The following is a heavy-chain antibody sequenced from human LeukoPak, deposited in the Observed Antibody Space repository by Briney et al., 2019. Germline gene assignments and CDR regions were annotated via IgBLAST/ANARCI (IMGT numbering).Heavy chain of an antibody. Sequence: GGSLRLSCAASGFTVSGYYINWVRPAPGKGLEWVSAIYSGGGTYYADSVKGRFTISRDNSKNTLYLQMNGLRGEDTAVYYCARDAMTGDYFFDYWGQGTLVTVSS. CDR1: GFTVSGYY. CDR2: IYSGGGT. D-gene: IGHD3-9*01. J-gene: IGHJ4*02. V-gene: IGHV3-53*01. CDR3: ARDAMTGDYFFDY.